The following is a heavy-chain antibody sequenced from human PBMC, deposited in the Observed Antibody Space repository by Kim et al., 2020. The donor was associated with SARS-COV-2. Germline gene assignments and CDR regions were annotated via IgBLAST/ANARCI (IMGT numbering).Heavy chain of an antibody. V-gene: IGHV4-59*01. Sequence: SETLSLTCTVSGGSISSYYWSWIRQPPGNGLEWIGYIYYSGSTNYNPSLESRVTISVDTSKNQFSLKLSSVTAADTAVYYCARVRPDYYDSSGYYDYFDYWGQGTLVTVSS. D-gene: IGHD3-22*01. J-gene: IGHJ4*02. CDR3: ARVRPDYYDSSGYYDYFDY. CDR1: GGSISSYY. CDR2: IYYSGST.